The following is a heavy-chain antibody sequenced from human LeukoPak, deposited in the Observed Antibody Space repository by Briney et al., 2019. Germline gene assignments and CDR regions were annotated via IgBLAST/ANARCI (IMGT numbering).Heavy chain of an antibody. V-gene: IGHV4-4*07. D-gene: IGHD6-13*01. Sequence: DGKGLKWLGRIYTSGIPNYHPDLQSRVPMTVDPSNNQFSLKLSSVTAADTAVYYCARDYSSSWHWSAFDIWGQGTMVTVPS. CDR3: ARDYSSSWHWSAFDI. CDR2: IYTSGIP. J-gene: IGHJ3*02.